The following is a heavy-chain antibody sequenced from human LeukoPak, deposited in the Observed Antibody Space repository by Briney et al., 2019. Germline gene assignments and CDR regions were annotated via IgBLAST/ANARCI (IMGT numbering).Heavy chain of an antibody. CDR2: INHSGST. CDR1: GGSFSGYY. V-gene: IGHV4-34*01. Sequence: SETLSLTCAVYGGSFSGYYWSWIRQPPGKGLEWIGEINHSGSTNYNPSLKSRVTISVDTSKNQFSLKLSSVTAADTAVYYCARRVRGVITPLDCWGQGTLVTVSS. J-gene: IGHJ4*02. CDR3: ARRVRGVITPLDC. D-gene: IGHD3-10*01.